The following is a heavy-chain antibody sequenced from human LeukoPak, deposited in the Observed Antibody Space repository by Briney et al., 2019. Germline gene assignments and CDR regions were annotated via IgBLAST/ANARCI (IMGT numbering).Heavy chain of an antibody. J-gene: IGHJ6*03. CDR3: ARVAAAAAYYYYYYMDV. V-gene: IGHV4-59*08. CDR1: GGSVSSYY. Sequence: SETLSLTCTVSGGSVSSYYWSWIRQPPGKELEWIGYIYYSGSTNYNPSLKSRVTISVDTSKNQFSLKLSSVTAADTAVYYCARVAAAAAYYYYYYMDVWGKGTTVTVSS. CDR2: IYYSGST. D-gene: IGHD6-13*01.